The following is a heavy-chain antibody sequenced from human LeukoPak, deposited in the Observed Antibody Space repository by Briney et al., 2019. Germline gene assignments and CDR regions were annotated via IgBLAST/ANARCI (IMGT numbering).Heavy chain of an antibody. CDR1: GYTFTDYY. J-gene: IGHJ5*02. V-gene: IGHV1-2*02. CDR3: AREANCSGGSCYFWFDP. Sequence: GASVKVSCKASGYTFTDYYMHWVRQAPGQGLEWMGWINPNSGGTNYAQKFQGRVTMTRDTSISTAYMELSRLRSDDTAVYYCAREANCSGGSCYFWFDPWGQGTLVTVSS. CDR2: INPNSGGT. D-gene: IGHD2-15*01.